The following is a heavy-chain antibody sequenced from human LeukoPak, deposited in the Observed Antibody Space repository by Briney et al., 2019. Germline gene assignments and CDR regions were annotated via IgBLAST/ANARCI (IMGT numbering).Heavy chain of an antibody. J-gene: IGHJ5*02. V-gene: IGHV4-34*01. CDR2: INHSGST. CDR1: GGSFSGYY. D-gene: IGHD3-10*01. CDR3: ARAYRLWFGELLDWFDP. Sequence: SETLSLTCAVYGGSFSGYYWSWIRQPPGKGLEWVGEINHSGSTNYNPSLKSRVTISVDTSKNQFSLKLSSVTAADTAVYYCARAYRLWFGELLDWFDPWGQGTLVTVSS.